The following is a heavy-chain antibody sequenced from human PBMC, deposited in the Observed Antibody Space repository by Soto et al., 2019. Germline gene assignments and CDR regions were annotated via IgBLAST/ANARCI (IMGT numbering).Heavy chain of an antibody. J-gene: IGHJ4*02. CDR1: GFTFSSYA. V-gene: IGHV3-30-3*01. D-gene: IGHD3-22*01. CDR2: ISYDGSNK. Sequence: GGSLRLSCAASGFTFSSYAMHWVRQAPGKGLEWVAVISYDGSNKYYADSVKGRFTISRDNSKNTLYLQMNSLRAEDTAVYYCARATQVRDYDSSGYYPYYFDYWGQGTLVTVSS. CDR3: ARATQVRDYDSSGYYPYYFDY.